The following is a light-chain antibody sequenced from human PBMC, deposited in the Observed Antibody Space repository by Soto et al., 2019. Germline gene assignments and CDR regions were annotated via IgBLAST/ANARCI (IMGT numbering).Light chain of an antibody. CDR3: QQHGQWPIT. V-gene: IGKV3-20*01. J-gene: IGKJ5*01. CDR2: GIS. CDR1: QSVNSNY. Sequence: EVVLTQSPATLSVSQGERATLSCRASQSVNSNYLAWYQQKPGQAPRLLIYGISKRAIDIPDRFSGSGSGTEFTLTISSLQPEDFATYYCQQHGQWPITFGQGTRLEIK.